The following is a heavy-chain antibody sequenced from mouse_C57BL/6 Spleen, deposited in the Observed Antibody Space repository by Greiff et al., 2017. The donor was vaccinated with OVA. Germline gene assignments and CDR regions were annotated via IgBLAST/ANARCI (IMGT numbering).Heavy chain of an antibody. Sequence: VKLQESGAELVKPGASVKISCKASGYTFTDYYINWVKQRPGQGLEWIGKIGPGSGSTYYNEKVKGKATLTSDKSSSTAYMQSSSLTSQDAAVYICARDYRGAWFAYWGQGTLVTVSA. J-gene: IGHJ3*01. CDR2: IGPGSGST. CDR3: ARDYRGAWFAY. D-gene: IGHD2-14*01. CDR1: GYTFTDYY. V-gene: IGHV1-77*01.